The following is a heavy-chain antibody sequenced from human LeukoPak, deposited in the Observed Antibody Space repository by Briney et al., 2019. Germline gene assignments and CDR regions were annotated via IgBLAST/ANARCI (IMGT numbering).Heavy chain of an antibody. Sequence: PSETLSLTCAVSGGSISSYYWSWIRQPPGKGLEWIGYIYYSGSTNYNPSLKSRVPISVETFKNQFSLKLSSVTAADPVVYYWAREATTVTGNWFDPGGQGTLVTVSS. CDR3: AREATTVTGNWFDP. CDR1: GGSISSYY. D-gene: IGHD4-11*01. J-gene: IGHJ5*02. CDR2: IYYSGST. V-gene: IGHV4-59*01.